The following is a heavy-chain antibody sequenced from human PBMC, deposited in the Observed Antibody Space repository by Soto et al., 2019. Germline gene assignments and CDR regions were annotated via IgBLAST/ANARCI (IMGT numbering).Heavy chain of an antibody. CDR1: GGSFSGYY. CDR3: ARKGASIVVVPAAIIPRWFDP. D-gene: IGHD2-2*02. Sequence: TLSLTCAVYGGSFSGYYWSWIRQPPGEGLEWIGEINHSGSTNYNPSLKSRVTISVDTSKNQFSLKLSSVTAADTAVYYCARKGASIVVVPAAIIPRWFDPWGQGTLVTVSS. V-gene: IGHV4-34*01. CDR2: INHSGST. J-gene: IGHJ5*02.